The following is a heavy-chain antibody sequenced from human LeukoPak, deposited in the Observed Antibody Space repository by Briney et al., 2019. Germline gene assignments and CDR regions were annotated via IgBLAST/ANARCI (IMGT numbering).Heavy chain of an antibody. CDR3: TKNRQGGELSSHSDF. V-gene: IGHV3-43*02. J-gene: IGHJ4*02. Sequence: GGSLRLSCAACRFTFSDFAMQSVRQAPGKGLEWVSLISGDGGTTYYTDSVKGRFTISRDNSNSSLYLQMNSLRAEDRALYYCTKNRQGGELSSHSDFWGQGTLVTVSS. CDR2: ISGDGGTT. D-gene: IGHD3/OR15-3a*01. CDR1: RFTFSDFA.